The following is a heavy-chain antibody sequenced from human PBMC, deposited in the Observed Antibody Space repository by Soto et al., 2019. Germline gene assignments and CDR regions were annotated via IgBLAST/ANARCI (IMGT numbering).Heavy chain of an antibody. CDR2: IYWNDDK. CDR3: AHRPSGWYLFDY. CDR1: GFSLSTSGMG. D-gene: IGHD6-19*01. J-gene: IGHJ4*02. V-gene: IGHV2-5*01. Sequence: QITLKESGPTLVRPTQTLTLTCTFSGFSLSTSGMGVGWIRQPPGKALEWLALIYWNDDKRYSPSLQARLTITKDTSKNQVVLTMTNMDPVDTATYYCAHRPSGWYLFDYWGQGPLVTVSS.